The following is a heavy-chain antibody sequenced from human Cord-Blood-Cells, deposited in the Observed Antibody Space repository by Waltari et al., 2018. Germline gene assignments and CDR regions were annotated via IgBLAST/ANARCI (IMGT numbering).Heavy chain of an antibody. J-gene: IGHJ4*02. CDR3: ARCEGYYFDY. CDR1: GYSISSGYY. CDR2: IDHSGST. Sequence: QVQLQESGPGLVKPSETLSLTCAVSGYSISSGYYWGWIRQPPGKGLEWIGSIDHSGSTYYNPSLKSRVTISVDTSKNQFSLKLSSVTAADTAVYYCARCEGYYFDYWGQGTLVTVSS. V-gene: IGHV4-38-2*01.